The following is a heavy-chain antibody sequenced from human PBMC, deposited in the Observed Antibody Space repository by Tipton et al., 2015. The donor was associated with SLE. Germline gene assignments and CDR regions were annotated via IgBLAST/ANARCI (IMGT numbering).Heavy chain of an antibody. CDR3: ARDQVGVGDFDY. D-gene: IGHD3-16*01. J-gene: IGHJ4*02. CDR2: IYYSGRT. V-gene: IGHV4-39*07. Sequence: TLSLTCTVSGGSISSSIYYWGWIRQPPGKGLEWIGSIYYSGRTYYNPSLKSRVTVSVDTSKNQFSLNLSSATAADTAVYYCARDQVGVGDFDYWGQGALVTVSS. CDR1: GGSISSSIYY.